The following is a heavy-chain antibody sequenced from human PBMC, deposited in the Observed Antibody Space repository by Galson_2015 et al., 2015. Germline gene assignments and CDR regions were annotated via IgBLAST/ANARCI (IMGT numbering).Heavy chain of an antibody. V-gene: IGHV3-7*01. Sequence: SLRLSCAASGFRFSNYWMTWLRQAPGKGLEWVANIKPDESQKNYLDSVKGRFTVSRDNAKNSLFLQMNSLRAEDTAVYYCARDLSPDTRISYFDAFDIWGQGTMVTVSS. D-gene: IGHD3-22*01. CDR3: ARDLSPDTRISYFDAFDI. CDR1: GFRFSNYW. J-gene: IGHJ3*02. CDR2: IKPDESQK.